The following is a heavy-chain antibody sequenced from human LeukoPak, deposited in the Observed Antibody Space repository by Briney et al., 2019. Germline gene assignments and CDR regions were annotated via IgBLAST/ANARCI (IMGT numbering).Heavy chain of an antibody. V-gene: IGHV4-59*12. D-gene: IGHD3-22*01. CDR1: GGSISSYY. Sequence: SETLSLTCTVSGGSISSYYWSWIRQPPGKGLEWIGYIYYSGSTNYNPSLKSRVTISKDRSKNQFSLKLSSVTAADTAVYYCAREDYYDSSGINWGQGTLVTVSS. CDR2: IYYSGST. J-gene: IGHJ4*02. CDR3: AREDYYDSSGIN.